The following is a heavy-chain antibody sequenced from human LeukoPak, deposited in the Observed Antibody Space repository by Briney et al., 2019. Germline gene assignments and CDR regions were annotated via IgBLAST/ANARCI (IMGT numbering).Heavy chain of an antibody. CDR2: ISGNGGAS. Sequence: GGSLRLSCAASGFTFNSYGMGWVRQAPGKGLEWVSVISGNGGASYYPDSVEGRFTISRDNSKNTLYLQMTSLRAEDTAVYYCAREPTGAFDYWGQGALVTVSS. J-gene: IGHJ4*02. D-gene: IGHD3-10*01. V-gene: IGHV3-23*01. CDR1: GFTFNSYG. CDR3: AREPTGAFDY.